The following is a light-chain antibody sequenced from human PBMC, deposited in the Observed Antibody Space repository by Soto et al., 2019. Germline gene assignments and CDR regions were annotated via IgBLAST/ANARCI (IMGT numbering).Light chain of an antibody. V-gene: IGKV3-20*01. CDR3: QQYRDLPQT. Sequence: EIELTQSPGTLSLSPGERATLSCRASQSVRSNYLAWYQQKPGQAPRLLIYNSSTRATGIPDRFSGSGSGTDFTLTISRLEPEDFALYYCQQYRDLPQTFGQGTQVEIK. CDR1: QSVRSNY. J-gene: IGKJ1*01. CDR2: NSS.